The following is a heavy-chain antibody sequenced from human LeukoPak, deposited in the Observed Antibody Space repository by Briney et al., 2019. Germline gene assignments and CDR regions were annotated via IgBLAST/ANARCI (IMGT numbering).Heavy chain of an antibody. CDR3: ARDLRLSGPIAAAGTNY. CDR1: GFTFSNYA. V-gene: IGHV3-23*01. J-gene: IGHJ4*02. CDR2: ISGSGDST. Sequence: GGSLRLSCAASGFTFSNYAMRWVRQAPGKGLEWVSGISGSGDSTYYADSVKGRFTISRDNSKNTLYLQMNSLRAEDTAVYYCARDLRLSGPIAAAGTNYWGQGTLVTVSS. D-gene: IGHD6-13*01.